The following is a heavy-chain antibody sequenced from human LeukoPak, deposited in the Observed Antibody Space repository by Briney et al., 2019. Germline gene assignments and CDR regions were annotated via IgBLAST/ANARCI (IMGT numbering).Heavy chain of an antibody. CDR2: IHDSGST. Sequence: PSETLSLTCTVSGGSISSYYWSWIRQPPGKGPEWIGYIHDSGSTNYNPSLESRVTISVDTSKNQFSLKLSSVAAADTAVYYCARDWAIVVVPAAMDYYYYGMDVWGQGTTVTVSS. D-gene: IGHD2-2*01. V-gene: IGHV4-59*12. CDR1: GGSISSYY. CDR3: ARDWAIVVVPAAMDYYYYGMDV. J-gene: IGHJ6*02.